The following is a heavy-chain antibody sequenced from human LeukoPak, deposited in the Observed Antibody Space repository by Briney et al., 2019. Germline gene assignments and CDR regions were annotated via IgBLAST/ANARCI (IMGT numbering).Heavy chain of an antibody. CDR3: AKGSGYYGSGSSPPNWFDP. Sequence: GGSLRLSCAASGFTFSSYTMSWVRQAPGKGLEWVSAISGSGGSTYYADSVKGRFTISRDNSKNTLYLQMNSLRAEDTAVYYCAKGSGYYGSGSSPPNWFDPWGQGTLVTVSS. CDR1: GFTFSSYT. V-gene: IGHV3-23*01. D-gene: IGHD3-10*01. J-gene: IGHJ5*02. CDR2: ISGSGGST.